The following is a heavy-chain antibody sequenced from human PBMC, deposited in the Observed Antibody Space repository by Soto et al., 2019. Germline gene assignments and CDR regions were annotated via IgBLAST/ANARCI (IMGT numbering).Heavy chain of an antibody. Sequence: PGGSLRLSCAASGFTFSSYAMHWVRQAPGKGLEWVAVISYDGSDKYNANSVKGRFTISRDNSKNTLYLQMNSLRAEDTAVYYCARETGPNGYTYYYFGMDVWGQGTTVTAP. J-gene: IGHJ6*02. CDR2: ISYDGSDK. CDR1: GFTFSSYA. D-gene: IGHD5-18*01. V-gene: IGHV3-30-3*01. CDR3: ARETGPNGYTYYYFGMDV.